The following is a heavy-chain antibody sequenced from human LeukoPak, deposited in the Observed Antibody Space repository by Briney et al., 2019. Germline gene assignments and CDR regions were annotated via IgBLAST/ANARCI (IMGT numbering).Heavy chain of an antibody. Sequence: SGPPLVHPTQTLTLNYFFSVFPLSTSGVAVGWIRQPPGKALEWLALLYWDDDTSSSPSMKRRLTITKDTSKTQVLLTMTHMDPVDTATYYCAHSRYSRGWALFDYWGQGTLVTVSS. CDR3: AHSRYSRGWALFDY. J-gene: IGHJ4*02. CDR1: VFPLSTSGVA. CDR2: LYWDDDT. V-gene: IGHV2-5*02. D-gene: IGHD6-19*01.